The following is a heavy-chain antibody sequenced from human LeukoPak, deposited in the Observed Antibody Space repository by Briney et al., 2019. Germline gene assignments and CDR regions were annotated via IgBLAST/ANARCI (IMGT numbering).Heavy chain of an antibody. D-gene: IGHD6-6*01. CDR3: ARLYSSSTGSDY. CDR1: GGSICRYY. J-gene: IGHJ4*02. Sequence: SETLSHTRTLSGGSICRYYWSWMRHPPGKGLEWIGYIYYRGSTNYDPSLKGRVTISVDTSKSQFSLKLSSVTAADTAVYYCARLYSSSTGSDYWGQGTLVTVSS. V-gene: IGHV4-59*08. CDR2: IYYRGST.